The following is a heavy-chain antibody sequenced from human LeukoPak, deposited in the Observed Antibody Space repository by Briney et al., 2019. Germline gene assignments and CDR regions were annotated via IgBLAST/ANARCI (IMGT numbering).Heavy chain of an antibody. D-gene: IGHD4-23*01. CDR3: TRSTKVVSRTFDY. V-gene: IGHV1-69*01. CDR1: GGTFSSYA. Sequence: GASVKVSCKASGGTFSSYAISWVRQAPGHGLELVGAITPIFGTPNYVEKFQGGVTISADESTSTAYMELSSLTSEDTAVYYCTRSTKVVSRTFDYWGQGTLVTVSS. J-gene: IGHJ4*02. CDR2: ITPIFGTP.